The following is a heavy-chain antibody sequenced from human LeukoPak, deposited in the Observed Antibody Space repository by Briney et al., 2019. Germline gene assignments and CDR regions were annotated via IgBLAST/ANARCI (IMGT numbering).Heavy chain of an antibody. CDR3: ARLSPAIDY. J-gene: IGHJ4*02. CDR2: INHSGST. CDR1: GGSFSGYY. Sequence: KPSETLSLTCAVYGGSFSGYYWSWIRQPPGKGLEWIGEINHSGSTNYNPSLKSRVTISVDTSKNQFSLKLSSVTAADTAVYYCARLSPAIDYWSQGTLVTVSS. V-gene: IGHV4-34*01.